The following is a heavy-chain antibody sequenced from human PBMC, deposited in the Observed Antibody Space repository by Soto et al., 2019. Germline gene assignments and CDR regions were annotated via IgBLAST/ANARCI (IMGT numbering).Heavy chain of an antibody. J-gene: IGHJ6*03. Sequence: ASVKVSCKASGYTFTSYDINWVRQATGQGLEWMGWMNPNSGNTGYAQKFQGRVTMTRNTSISTAYMELSSLRSEDTAVYYCAVAAVGYYYYYMDVWGKGTTVTVSS. CDR3: AVAAVGYYYYYMDV. V-gene: IGHV1-8*01. CDR1: GYTFTSYD. D-gene: IGHD6-13*01. CDR2: MNPNSGNT.